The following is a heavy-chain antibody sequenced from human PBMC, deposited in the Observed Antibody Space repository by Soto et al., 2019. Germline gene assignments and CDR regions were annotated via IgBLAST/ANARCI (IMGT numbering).Heavy chain of an antibody. D-gene: IGHD3-10*01. V-gene: IGHV3-23*01. J-gene: IGHJ4*02. CDR3: AKTGYYGSGSRAFDY. CDR1: GFTFSNHA. CDR2: VTNSGDDT. Sequence: PGGSLRLSCAASGFTFSNHAMSWVRQGPGKGLEWVSGVTNSGDDTYYADSVTGRFTISRDNSKSTLSLQMDSLRADDTAVYYCAKTGYYGSGSRAFDYWGQGTLVTVSS.